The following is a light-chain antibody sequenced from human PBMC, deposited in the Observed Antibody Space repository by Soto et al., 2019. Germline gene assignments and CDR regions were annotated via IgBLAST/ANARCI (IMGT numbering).Light chain of an antibody. CDR1: NIGTKS. CDR2: DDS. Sequence: YELTQPPSVSVAPGQTATITCGGNNIGTKSVHWYQQKPGQAPVLVVYDDSDRPSGIPERFSGSSPGDTATLTISRVEAGDEADYYCQVWDSSSDHWVFGGGTKLTVL. J-gene: IGLJ3*02. V-gene: IGLV3-21*02. CDR3: QVWDSSSDHWV.